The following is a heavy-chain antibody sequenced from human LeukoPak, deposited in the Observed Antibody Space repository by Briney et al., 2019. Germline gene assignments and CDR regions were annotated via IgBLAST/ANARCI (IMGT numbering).Heavy chain of an antibody. CDR2: TGVAGDT. V-gene: IGHV3-13*01. D-gene: IGHD3-9*01. CDR3: ARSQRYFDFDH. J-gene: IGHJ4*02. Sequence: PGGSPRLSCAASGFTLSSYDMHWVRQTIGKGLEWVSATGVAGDTYYPGSVKGRFTISRENAKNSLYLQMNSLRAEDTAVYYCARSQRYFDFDHWGQGTLVTVSS. CDR1: GFTLSSYD.